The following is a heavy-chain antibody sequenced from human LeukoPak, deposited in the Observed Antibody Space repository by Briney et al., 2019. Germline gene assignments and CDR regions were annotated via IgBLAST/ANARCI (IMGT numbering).Heavy chain of an antibody. V-gene: IGHV3-48*03. J-gene: IGHJ4*02. CDR1: GLTFSNFK. D-gene: IGHD3-10*01. Sequence: GGSLRLSCVVSGLTFSNFKMNWVRQAPGKGLEWVSYISDSGRTTFYADSVKGRFTISRDNAKNSLYLQMSSLRVEDTAVYYCARGSSGNYLIDYWGQGTLVTVSS. CDR3: ARGSSGNYLIDY. CDR2: ISDSGRTT.